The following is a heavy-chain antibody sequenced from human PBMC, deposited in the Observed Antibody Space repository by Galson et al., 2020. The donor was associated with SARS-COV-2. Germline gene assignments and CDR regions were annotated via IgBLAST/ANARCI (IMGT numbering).Heavy chain of an antibody. CDR1: GGSFSGYY. Sequence: SETLSLTCAVYGGSFSGYYWSWIRQPPGKGLEWIGEINHSGSTNYNPSLKSRVTISVDTSKNQFSLKLSSVTAADTAVYYCARGRRYCSSTSCSGWFDPWGQGTLVTVSS. CDR3: ARGRRYCSSTSCSGWFDP. J-gene: IGHJ5*02. V-gene: IGHV4-34*01. CDR2: INHSGST. D-gene: IGHD2-2*01.